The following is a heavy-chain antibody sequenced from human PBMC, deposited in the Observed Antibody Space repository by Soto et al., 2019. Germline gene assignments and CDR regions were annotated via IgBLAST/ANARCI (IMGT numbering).Heavy chain of an antibody. CDR3: ARDPRQLANHFDY. V-gene: IGHV3-74*01. CDR2: INSDGSGT. D-gene: IGHD6-13*01. CDR1: GFTFSSYW. Sequence: GGSLRLSCAASGFTFSSYWMHWVRQAPGKGLVWVSRINSDGSGTSYADSVKGRFTISRDNAKNTLYLQMNSLRAEDTAVYYCARDPRQLANHFDYWGQGTLVTVSS. J-gene: IGHJ4*02.